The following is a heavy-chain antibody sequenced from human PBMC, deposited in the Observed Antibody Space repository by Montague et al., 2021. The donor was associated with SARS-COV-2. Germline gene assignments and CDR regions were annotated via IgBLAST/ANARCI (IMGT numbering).Heavy chain of an antibody. Sequence: TLSLTCTVSGGSISSGSYSWSWIRQGPGKGLEWIGNIYYSGSAYYSPSLRSRATLSVDTSKNQFSLNLSSVTAADTAVYYCARVDAASGTPYCDYWGQGTLVIVSS. CDR3: ARVDAASGTPYCDY. J-gene: IGHJ4*02. CDR2: IYYSGSA. CDR1: GGSISSGSYS. V-gene: IGHV4-31*03. D-gene: IGHD2-15*01.